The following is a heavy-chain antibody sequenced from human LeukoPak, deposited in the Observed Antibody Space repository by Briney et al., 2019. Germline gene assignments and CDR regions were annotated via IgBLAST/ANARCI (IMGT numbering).Heavy chain of an antibody. J-gene: IGHJ4*02. D-gene: IGHD5-18*01. CDR3: ARSPTWIQVSFDY. V-gene: IGHV3-9*01. CDR1: GFTFDDYA. CDR2: ISWNSGSI. Sequence: GGSLRLSCAASGFTFDDYAMHWVRQAPGKGLEWVSGISWNSGSIGYADSVKGRFTISRDNAKNSLYLQMNSLRAEDTAVYYCARSPTWIQVSFDYWGQGTLVTVSS.